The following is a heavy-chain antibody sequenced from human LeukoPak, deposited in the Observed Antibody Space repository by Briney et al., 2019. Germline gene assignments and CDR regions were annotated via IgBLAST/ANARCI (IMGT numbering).Heavy chain of an antibody. CDR2: LRGNGDT. CDR1: GFTFSSYA. CDR3: GKASWVSDADAVL. V-gene: IGHV3-23*01. D-gene: IGHD3-10*01. Sequence: GGSLRLSCAASGFTFSSYAMSWVREAPARGLEWVSSLRGNGDTFYAASVKGRFTLSRDESRNTVYLQLNNLRVEDTAGYYCGKASWVSDADAVLWGEGTVVTVS. J-gene: IGHJ4*02.